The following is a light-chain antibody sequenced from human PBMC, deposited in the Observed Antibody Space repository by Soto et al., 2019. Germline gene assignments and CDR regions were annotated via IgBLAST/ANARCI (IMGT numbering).Light chain of an antibody. V-gene: IGKV4-1*01. CDR1: QSVLYSSNNKNY. J-gene: IGKJ4*01. CDR3: HQYYTVPLT. Sequence: DIVMTQSPDSLAVSLGERATINCKSTQSVLYSSNNKNYLAWYQQKPGQSPKLLIYWASTRESGVPDRFSGSGSGTDFTLTISSLQAEDVAVYYCHQYYTVPLTFGGGTKVEL. CDR2: WAS.